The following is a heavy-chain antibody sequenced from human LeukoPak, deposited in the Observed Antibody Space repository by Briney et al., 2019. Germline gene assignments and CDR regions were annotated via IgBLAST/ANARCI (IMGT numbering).Heavy chain of an antibody. Sequence: SETLSLTCSVSGGSINSNYWSWIRQSPGKGLEWIGYIYYRGSTNYNPSLKSRVTISVDTSKNQFSLKMSSLTVADTAVYYCARHVTISGPYDASDIWGQGTMVTVSP. D-gene: IGHD5-24*01. CDR1: GGSINSNY. V-gene: IGHV4-59*08. CDR2: IYYRGST. J-gene: IGHJ3*02. CDR3: ARHVTISGPYDASDI.